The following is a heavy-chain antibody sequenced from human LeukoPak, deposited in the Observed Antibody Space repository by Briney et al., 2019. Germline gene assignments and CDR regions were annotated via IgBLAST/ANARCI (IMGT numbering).Heavy chain of an antibody. D-gene: IGHD6-13*01. CDR1: GYTFTGYY. J-gene: IGHJ5*02. V-gene: IGHV1-2*02. Sequence: GASVKVSCKASGYTFTGYYMHWVRQAPGQGLEWMGWINPNSGGTNYAQKFQGRVTITADESTSTAYMELSSLRSEDTAVYYCARDSKGRVGQQLDEIGFDPWGQGTLVTVSS. CDR3: ARDSKGRVGQQLDEIGFDP. CDR2: INPNSGGT.